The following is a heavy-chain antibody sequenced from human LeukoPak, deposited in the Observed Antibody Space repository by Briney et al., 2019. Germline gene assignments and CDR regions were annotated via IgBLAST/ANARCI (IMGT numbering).Heavy chain of an antibody. D-gene: IGHD1-14*01. CDR2: ISYDGSEK. CDR1: GFTFSSYA. V-gene: IGHV3-30*04. Sequence: PGGSLRLSCAASGFTFSSYAMLWVRQAPGKGLEWVAVISYDGSEKYYADSVKGRFTISRDNSKNTVYLQMNSLRAEDTAVYYCARDRLTVRYYFDYWGQGTLVTVSS. J-gene: IGHJ4*02. CDR3: ARDRLTVRYYFDY.